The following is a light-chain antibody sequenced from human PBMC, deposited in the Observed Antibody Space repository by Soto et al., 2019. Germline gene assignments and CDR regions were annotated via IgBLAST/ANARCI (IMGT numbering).Light chain of an antibody. J-gene: IGKJ1*01. Sequence: IVLTQSPAPLSVSPGERATLSCRARQSVSSNLAWYQQKPGQAPRLLIYGASTRATGIPARFSGSGSGTEFTLTISSLQSEDFAVYYCQQYNNWPRTFGQGTKVDIK. CDR2: GAS. CDR3: QQYNNWPRT. V-gene: IGKV3-15*01. CDR1: QSVSSN.